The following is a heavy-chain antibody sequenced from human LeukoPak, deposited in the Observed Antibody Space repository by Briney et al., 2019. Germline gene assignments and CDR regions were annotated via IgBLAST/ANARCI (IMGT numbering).Heavy chain of an antibody. D-gene: IGHD1-26*01. CDR1: GGSISSSN. V-gene: IGHV3-23*01. J-gene: IGHJ4*02. CDR3: AKDNGGGSYYFDY. Sequence: PSETLSLTCAVSGGSISSSNWWSWVRQPPGKGLEWVSAISGSGGSTYYADSVKGRFTISRDNSKNTLYLQMNSLRAEDTAVYYCAKDNGGGSYYFDYWGQGTLVTVSS. CDR2: ISGSGGST.